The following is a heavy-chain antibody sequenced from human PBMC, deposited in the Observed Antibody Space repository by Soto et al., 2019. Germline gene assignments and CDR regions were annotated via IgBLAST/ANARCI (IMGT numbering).Heavy chain of an antibody. V-gene: IGHV4-30-2*01. CDR1: GGSISSGGYS. Sequence: SETLSLTCAVSGGSISSGGYSWSWIRQPPGKGLEWIGYIYHSGSTYYNPSLKSRVSISVDRSKNQFSLKLGSVTAADTAVYYCARAHYGDYGYGMDVWGQGTTVTVS. CDR2: IYHSGST. J-gene: IGHJ6*02. CDR3: ARAHYGDYGYGMDV. D-gene: IGHD4-17*01.